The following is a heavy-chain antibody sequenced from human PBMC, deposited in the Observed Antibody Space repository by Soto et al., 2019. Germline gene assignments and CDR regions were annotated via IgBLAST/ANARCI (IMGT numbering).Heavy chain of an antibody. CDR2: ISGSGGST. Sequence: GGSLRLSCAASGFTFSSYAMSWVRQAPGKGLEWVSAISGSGGSTYYADSVKGRFTISRDNSKNTLYLQMNSLRAEDTAVYYRAKVLHEFGSYLDNWGQGALVKVFS. J-gene: IGHJ4*02. D-gene: IGHD3-10*01. CDR3: AKVLHEFGSYLDN. CDR1: GFTFSSYA. V-gene: IGHV3-23*01.